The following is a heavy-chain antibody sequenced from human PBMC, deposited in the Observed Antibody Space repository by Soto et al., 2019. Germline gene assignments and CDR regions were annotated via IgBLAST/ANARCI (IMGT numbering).Heavy chain of an antibody. CDR2: IYYTGYT. CDR1: GVPISSSSYY. CDR3: ARSAIATHWFFDL. V-gene: IGHV4-39*01. Sequence: PSESLSLTCTVSGVPISSSSYYWGWIRQAPGQGLEWLATIYYTGYTYHNPALKTHVTISVNTYKDQFFLKLTSVADADTALYYCARSAIATHWFFDLWGRGTLVTVSS. D-gene: IGHD5-18*01. J-gene: IGHJ2*01.